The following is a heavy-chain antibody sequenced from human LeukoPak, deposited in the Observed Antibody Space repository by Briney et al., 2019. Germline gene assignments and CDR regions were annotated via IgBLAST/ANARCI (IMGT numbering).Heavy chain of an antibody. J-gene: IGHJ5*02. Sequence: GGSLRLFCAASGFTFSGYSTNWVRHAPGKGLEWVSAISEGVGVNTYYADSVKGRFSISRDNSLDTLYLQMNSPRAEDTAVYYCARKATSCSGIGCPPANYFGPWGQGTLVRVSS. V-gene: IGHV3-23*01. CDR2: ISEGVGVNT. CDR1: GFTFSGYS. CDR3: ARKATSCSGIGCPPANYFGP. D-gene: IGHD2-15*01.